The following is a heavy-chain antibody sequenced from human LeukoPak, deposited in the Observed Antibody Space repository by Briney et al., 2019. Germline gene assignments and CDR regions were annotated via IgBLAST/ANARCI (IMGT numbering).Heavy chain of an antibody. CDR1: GGSFSGYY. CDR2: INHSGST. D-gene: IGHD6-6*01. J-gene: IGHJ5*02. Sequence: SETLSLTCAVYGGSFSGYYWSWIRQPPGKGLEWIGEINHSGSTNYNPSLKSRVTISVDTSKNQFSLKLSSVTAADTAVYYCARWTSIAALYNWVDPWGQGTLVTVSS. CDR3: ARWTSIAALYNWVDP. V-gene: IGHV4-34*01.